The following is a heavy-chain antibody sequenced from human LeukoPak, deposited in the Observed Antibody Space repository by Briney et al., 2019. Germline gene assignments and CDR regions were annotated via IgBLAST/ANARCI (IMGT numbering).Heavy chain of an antibody. J-gene: IGHJ4*02. CDR2: INTSGGST. CDR3: ARGDYGDY. CDR1: GYTFTSYY. V-gene: IGHV1-46*01. Sequence: GASVKVSCNASGYTFTSYYMHRVRQPPGQGLDWVGIINTSGGSTSYAQKFHGRVIMTSDTYTSKVYMDLSSMRSEDAAVYYCARGDYGDYWGQGTLVTVSS.